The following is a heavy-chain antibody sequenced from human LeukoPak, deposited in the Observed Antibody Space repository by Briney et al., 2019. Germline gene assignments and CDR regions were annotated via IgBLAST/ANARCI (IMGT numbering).Heavy chain of an antibody. CDR3: ASGRESPRGVRDWLFGGFNDY. V-gene: IGHV3-21*01. CDR2: ISSSSSYI. Sequence: GGSLRLSCAASGFTFSSYSMNWVRQAPGKGLEWVSSISSSSSYIYYADSVKGRFTISRDNAKNSLYLQMNNLRAEDTAVYYCASGRESPRGVRDWLFGGFNDYWGQGTLVTVSS. CDR1: GFTFSSYS. J-gene: IGHJ4*02. D-gene: IGHD3/OR15-3a*01.